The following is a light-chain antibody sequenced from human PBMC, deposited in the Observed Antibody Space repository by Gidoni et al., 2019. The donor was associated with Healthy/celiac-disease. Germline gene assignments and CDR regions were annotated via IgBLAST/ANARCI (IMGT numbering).Light chain of an antibody. J-gene: IGKJ3*01. V-gene: IGKV1-27*01. CDR3: QQYNSTPLT. CDR1: QSISTY. Sequence: DIQMTQSPSSLSASVGDRVTITCRASQSISTYLVWYQQKPGKVPKLLIYAASTLQSGVPSRFSGSGSGTDFTLTISSLQPEDVATYYCQQYNSTPLTFGPGTKVDIK. CDR2: AAS.